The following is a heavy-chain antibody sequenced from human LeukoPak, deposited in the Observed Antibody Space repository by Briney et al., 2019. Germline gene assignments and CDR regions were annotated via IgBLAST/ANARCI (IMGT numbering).Heavy chain of an antibody. V-gene: IGHV3-74*01. CDR1: GFTFNTYW. CDR3: ARDRSYNMDV. J-gene: IGHJ6*03. CDR2: INSAGSSI. Sequence: GGSLRLSCAASGFTFNTYWMHWLRQAPGKGLVWVSHINSAGSSISYADSVRGRFTISRDNAKNTLYLQMSSLRAEDTAVYYCARDRSYNMDVWGKGTTVTVSS.